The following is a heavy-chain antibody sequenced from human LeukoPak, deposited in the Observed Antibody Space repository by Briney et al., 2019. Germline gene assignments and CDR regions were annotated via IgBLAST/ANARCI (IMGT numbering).Heavy chain of an antibody. Sequence: ASVKVSCKASGYTFTSYYVHWVRQAPGQGLEWMGIINPSGGSTSYAQKFQGRVTMTRDTSTSTVYMELSSLRSEDTAVYYCAVGEYYYDSSGYQEAEYFQHWGQGTLVTVSS. CDR2: INPSGGST. CDR3: AVGEYYYDSSGYQEAEYFQH. D-gene: IGHD3-22*01. V-gene: IGHV1-46*01. CDR1: GYTFTSYY. J-gene: IGHJ1*01.